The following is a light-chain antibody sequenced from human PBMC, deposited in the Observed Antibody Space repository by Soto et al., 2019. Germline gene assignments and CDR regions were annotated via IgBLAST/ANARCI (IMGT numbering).Light chain of an antibody. CDR1: QSVSSSY. V-gene: IGKV3-20*01. J-gene: IGKJ1*01. Sequence: EIVLTQSPGTLSLSPGERATLSCRASQSVSSSYLAWYQQKPGQAPRLLIYGASSRATGIPDSFSGSGSGTDFTLTISRLEPEDFAVYYCQQYGSSRTWTFGQGTKVDIK. CDR2: GAS. CDR3: QQYGSSRTWT.